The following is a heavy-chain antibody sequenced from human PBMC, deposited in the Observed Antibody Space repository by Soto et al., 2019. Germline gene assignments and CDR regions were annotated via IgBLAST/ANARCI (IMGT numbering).Heavy chain of an antibody. J-gene: IGHJ4*02. CDR3: ARASYYYDSSGYSFDY. Sequence: SETLSLTCAVYGGSFSGYYWSWIRQPPGKGLEWIGEINHSGSTNYNPSLKSRVTISVDTSKNQFSLKLSSVTAADTAVYYCARASYYYDSSGYSFDYWGQGTLVTVSS. CDR1: GGSFSGYY. V-gene: IGHV4-34*01. D-gene: IGHD3-22*01. CDR2: INHSGST.